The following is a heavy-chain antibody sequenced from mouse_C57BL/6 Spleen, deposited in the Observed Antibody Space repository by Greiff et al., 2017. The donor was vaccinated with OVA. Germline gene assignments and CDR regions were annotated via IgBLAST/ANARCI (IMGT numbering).Heavy chain of an antibody. CDR3: ARLWLRQVYFDY. J-gene: IGHJ2*01. Sequence: DVKLQESGPGLVKPSQSLSLSCSVTGYSITSGYFWYWIRQLPGNKLELMGYISYDGSNNSNPSLKNRISITRDKNKNQYCLKLNSVTTEETATYDCARLWLRQVYFDYWGQGTTLTVSS. CDR2: ISYDGSN. CDR1: GYSITSGYF. D-gene: IGHD2-2*01. V-gene: IGHV3-6*01.